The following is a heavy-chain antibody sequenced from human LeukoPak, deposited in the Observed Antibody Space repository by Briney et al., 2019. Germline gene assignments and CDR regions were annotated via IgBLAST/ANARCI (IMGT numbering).Heavy chain of an antibody. Sequence: GGSLRLSCAASGFTFSNAWMNWVRQAPGKGLEWVGRIKSKTDGGTTDYAAPVKGRFTISRDDSKNTLYLQMNSLKTEDTAVYYCTTDWRYYYDSSGYYPLGCWGQGTLVTVSS. CDR3: TTDWRYYYDSSGYYPLGC. V-gene: IGHV3-15*01. D-gene: IGHD3-22*01. J-gene: IGHJ4*02. CDR2: IKSKTDGGTT. CDR1: GFTFSNAW.